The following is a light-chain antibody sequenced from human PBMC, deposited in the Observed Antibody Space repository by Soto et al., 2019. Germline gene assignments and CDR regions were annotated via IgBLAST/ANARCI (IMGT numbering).Light chain of an antibody. CDR1: QSVNNL. CDR3: QQYNKWPIN. J-gene: IGKJ5*01. V-gene: IGKV3-15*01. CDR2: GAS. Sequence: EIVLTQSPASLSVSPGERATLSCRASQSVNNLLAWYQQKPGRPPRLLIYGASTRATGIPARFSGSGFGTEFTLSITSLQSEDFAVDDGQQYNKWPINFGLGTRLE.